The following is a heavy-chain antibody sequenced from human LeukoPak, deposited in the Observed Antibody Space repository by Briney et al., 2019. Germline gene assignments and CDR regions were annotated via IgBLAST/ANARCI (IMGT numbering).Heavy chain of an antibody. CDR3: ARENSGSYREFDY. D-gene: IGHD1-26*01. CDR2: IYTSGST. Sequence: SETLSLTCTVSGGSISSDYWSWIRQPAGKGLEWIGRIYTSGSTNYNASLKSRVSMSVDTSKNQFSLKLSSGTVADTAVFYCARENSGSYREFDYWGQGTLVTVSS. V-gene: IGHV4-4*07. J-gene: IGHJ4*02. CDR1: GGSISSDY.